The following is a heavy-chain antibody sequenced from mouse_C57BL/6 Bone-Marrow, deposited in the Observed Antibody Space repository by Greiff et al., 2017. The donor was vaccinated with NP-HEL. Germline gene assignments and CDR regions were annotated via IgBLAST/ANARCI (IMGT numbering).Heavy chain of an antibody. CDR1: GYTFTDYY. J-gene: IGHJ2*01. V-gene: IGHV1-19*01. CDR2: INPYNGGT. D-gene: IGHD4-1*01. CDR3: ARDWDGVQYYCDY. Sequence: VQLKQSGPVLVKPGASVKMSCKASGYTFTDYYMNWVKQSHGKSLEWIGVINPYNGGTSYNQKFKGKATLTVDKSSSTAYMELNSLTSEDSAVYYCARDWDGVQYYCDYWGQGTTLTVSS.